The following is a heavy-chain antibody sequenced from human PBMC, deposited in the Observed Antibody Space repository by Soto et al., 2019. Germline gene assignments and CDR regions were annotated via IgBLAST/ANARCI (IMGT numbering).Heavy chain of an antibody. J-gene: IGHJ5*02. Sequence: GGSLRLSCAASGFTFSSYGMHWVRQAPGKGLEWVAVIWYDGSNKYYADSVKGRFTISRDNSKNTLYLQMNSLRAEDTAVYYCAREISDSSSWYLGRFNWFDPWGQGTLVTVSS. CDR3: AREISDSSSWYLGRFNWFDP. V-gene: IGHV3-33*01. D-gene: IGHD6-13*01. CDR1: GFTFSSYG. CDR2: IWYDGSNK.